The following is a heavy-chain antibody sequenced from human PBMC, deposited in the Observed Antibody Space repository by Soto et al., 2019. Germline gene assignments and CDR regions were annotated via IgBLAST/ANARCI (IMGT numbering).Heavy chain of an antibody. D-gene: IGHD4-4*01. CDR1: GGSVSRDSNF. Sequence: PAETLSLTCNVSGGSVSRDSNFWSWIRQPPGKGLEWIGYIYYSGPTRDNPSLESRVTISIDSSKNQVSLNLTSVTAADTAVYYCARGYSHYDHWGRGTLVPVSS. CDR2: IYYSGPT. J-gene: IGHJ5*02. CDR3: ARGYSHYDH. V-gene: IGHV4-61*01.